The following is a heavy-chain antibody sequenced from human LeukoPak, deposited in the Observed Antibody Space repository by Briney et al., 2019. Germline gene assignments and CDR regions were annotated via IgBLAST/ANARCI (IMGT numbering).Heavy chain of an antibody. CDR2: IYYSGST. CDR3: ARDRSGYDYPYFDY. CDR1: GGSISSGGYY. D-gene: IGHD5-12*01. J-gene: IGHJ4*02. Sequence: SQTLSLTCTVSGGSISSGGYYRSWIRQHPGKGLEWIGYIYYSGSTYYNPSLKSRVTILVDTSKNQFSLKLNSVTAADTAVYYCARDRSGYDYPYFDYWGQGTLVTVSS. V-gene: IGHV4-31*03.